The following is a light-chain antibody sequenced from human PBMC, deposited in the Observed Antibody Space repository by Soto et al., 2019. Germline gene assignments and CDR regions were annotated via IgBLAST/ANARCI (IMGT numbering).Light chain of an antibody. CDR2: GVF. CDR1: QTVSSH. CDR3: QQGDIWPWT. Sequence: EVVMTQSPVTLSVSLGQRATLSCRASQTVSSHIAWYQQKPGQAPRLLISGVFVRATGIPGRLSGSGSGTEFTLTISSLQSEDFATYYCQQGDIWPWTFGQGTKVEMK. J-gene: IGKJ1*01. V-gene: IGKV3D-15*01.